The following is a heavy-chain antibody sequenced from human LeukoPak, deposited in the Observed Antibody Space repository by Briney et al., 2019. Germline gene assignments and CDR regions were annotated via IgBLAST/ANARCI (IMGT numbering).Heavy chain of an antibody. CDR3: AKEAAIPSSYYGSGSYLDY. J-gene: IGHJ4*02. V-gene: IGHV3-11*04. CDR2: ISSSGSTI. D-gene: IGHD3-10*01. Sequence: GGSLRLSCAASGFTFSDYYMSWIRQAPGGGLEWVSYISSSGSTIYYADSVKGRFTISRDNSKNTLYLQMNSLRGEDTAVYYCAKEAAIPSSYYGSGSYLDYWGQGTLVTVSS. CDR1: GFTFSDYY.